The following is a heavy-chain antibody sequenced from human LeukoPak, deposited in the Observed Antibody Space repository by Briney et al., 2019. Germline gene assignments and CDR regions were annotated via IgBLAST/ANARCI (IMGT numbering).Heavy chain of an antibody. CDR3: ARVGRKLWSLGHFDC. V-gene: IGHV4-34*01. J-gene: IGHJ4*02. CDR2: INHSGST. CDR1: GGSFSGYY. Sequence: SETLSLTCAVYGGSFSGYYWSWIRQPPGKGLEWIGEINHSGSTNYNPSLKSRVTISVDTSKNQFSLKLSSVTAADTAVYYCARVGRKLWSLGHFDCWGQGTLVTVSS. D-gene: IGHD5-18*01.